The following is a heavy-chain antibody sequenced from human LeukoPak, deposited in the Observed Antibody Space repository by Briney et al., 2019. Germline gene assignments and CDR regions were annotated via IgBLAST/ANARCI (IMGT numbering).Heavy chain of an antibody. V-gene: IGHV3-48*01. CDR3: ATQGDSSGFDY. J-gene: IGHJ4*02. Sequence: GGSLRLSCAASGFTFSSYAMSWVRQAPGKGLEWVSYISSSSSTIYYADSVKGRFTISRDNAKNSLYLQMNSLRAEDTAVYYCATQGDSSGFDYWGQGTLVTVSS. CDR1: GFTFSSYA. D-gene: IGHD3-22*01. CDR2: ISSSSSTI.